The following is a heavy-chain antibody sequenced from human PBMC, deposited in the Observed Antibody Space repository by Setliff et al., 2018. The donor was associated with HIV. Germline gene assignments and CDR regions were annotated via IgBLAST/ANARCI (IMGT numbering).Heavy chain of an antibody. D-gene: IGHD3-16*01. J-gene: IGHJ4*02. V-gene: IGHV5-51*01. CDR2: IYPGDSDT. CDR1: GYSFTSYW. Sequence: GESLKISCKGSGYSFTSYWIGWVRQMPGKGLEWMGIIYPGDSDTRYSPSFQGQVTVSADKSISTAYLQWSSLKASDTAMYYCTRLWHENWGGVDYWGQGTLVTVSS. CDR3: TRLWHENWGGVDY.